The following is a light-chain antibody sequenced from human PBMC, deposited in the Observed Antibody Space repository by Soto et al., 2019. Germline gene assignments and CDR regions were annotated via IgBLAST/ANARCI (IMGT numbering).Light chain of an antibody. J-gene: IGLJ1*01. V-gene: IGLV2-11*01. Sequence: QSALTQPRSVSGSPGQSVTISCTGTSSDVGGYNYVSWYQHHPGKAPKLMIFDVSKRPSRVPDRFSGSKSGNTASLTISGLQAEDEADYYCCSYAGSYVFGTGTKLTVL. CDR3: CSYAGSYV. CDR1: SSDVGGYNY. CDR2: DVS.